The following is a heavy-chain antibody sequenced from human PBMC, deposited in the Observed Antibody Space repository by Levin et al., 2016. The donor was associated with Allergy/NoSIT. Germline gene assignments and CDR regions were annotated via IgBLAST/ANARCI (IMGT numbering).Heavy chain of an antibody. CDR3: VRGCGRASCPYFFDQ. Sequence: GESLKISCAASGFTFSSYWMSWVRQAPGKGLEWVATIRQDGNEKHYVDSVKGRFIISRDTAKNSLDLQMNSLRVEDTAVYYCVRGCGRASCPYFFDQWGQGNLVTVAS. CDR2: IRQDGNEK. CDR1: GFTFSSYW. J-gene: IGHJ4*02. D-gene: IGHD2-21*01. V-gene: IGHV3-7*03.